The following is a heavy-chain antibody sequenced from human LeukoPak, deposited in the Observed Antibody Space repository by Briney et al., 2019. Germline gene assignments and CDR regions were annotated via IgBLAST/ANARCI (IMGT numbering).Heavy chain of an antibody. CDR1: GYTFTGYY. CDR3: ARVTGAPVGAFDI. Sequence: GASVKVSCKASGYTFTGYYMHWVRQAPGQGLEWMGWINPNSGGTNYAQKFQGRVTMTRDTSISTAYMELSRLRSDDTAVYYCARVTGAPVGAFDIWGQGTMVTVSS. V-gene: IGHV1-2*02. CDR2: INPNSGGT. J-gene: IGHJ3*02. D-gene: IGHD1-26*01.